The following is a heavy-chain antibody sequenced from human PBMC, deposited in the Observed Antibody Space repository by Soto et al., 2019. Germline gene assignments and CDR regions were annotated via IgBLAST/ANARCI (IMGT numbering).Heavy chain of an antibody. V-gene: IGHV4-39*01. CDR2: IYYRGNA. J-gene: IGHJ4*02. CDR1: DDSINSDKYY. CDR3: ARLEGLATISYYFDF. Sequence: QLQLQESGPGLVKPSETLSLTCSVSDDSINSDKYYWGWIRQPPGKGLEWLGSIYYRGNAYSNPSLKTRFTISLDKSKSQFSLKLNSVTAADSAVYFCARLEGLATISYYFDFWGPGALVTVSS. D-gene: IGHD3-9*01.